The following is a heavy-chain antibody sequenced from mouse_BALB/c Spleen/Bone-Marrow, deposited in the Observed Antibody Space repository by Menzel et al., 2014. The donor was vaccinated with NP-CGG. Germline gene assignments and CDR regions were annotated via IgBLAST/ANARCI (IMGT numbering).Heavy chain of an antibody. V-gene: IGHV5-9-3*01. CDR2: ISSGGSYT. J-gene: IGHJ2*01. CDR3: ARHGITRLLDY. D-gene: IGHD2-4*01. Sequence: EVNVVESGGGLVKPGGSLKLSCAASGFTFSSYAMSWVRQAPEKRLEWVATISSGGSYTYYPDSVKGRFTISRDNAKNTLHLQMSSLRSEDTAMYYCARHGITRLLDYWGQGTTLTVSS. CDR1: GFTFSSYA.